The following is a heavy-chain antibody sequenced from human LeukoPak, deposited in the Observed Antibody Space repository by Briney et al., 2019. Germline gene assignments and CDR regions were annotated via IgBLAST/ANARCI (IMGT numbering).Heavy chain of an antibody. CDR1: GGSFSGYY. Sequence: SETLSHTCAVYGGSFSGYYWSWIRQPPGKGLEWIGEINHSGSTNYNPSLKSRVTISVDTSKNQFSLKLSSVTAADTAVYYCARVNKPLYYYDSSGYTANDAFDIWGQGTMVTVSS. V-gene: IGHV4-34*01. J-gene: IGHJ3*02. D-gene: IGHD3-22*01. CDR2: INHSGST. CDR3: ARVNKPLYYYDSSGYTANDAFDI.